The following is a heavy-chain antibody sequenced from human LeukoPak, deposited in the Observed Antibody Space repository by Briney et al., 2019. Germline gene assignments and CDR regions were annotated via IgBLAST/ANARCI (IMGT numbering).Heavy chain of an antibody. V-gene: IGHV3-23*01. D-gene: IGHD6-13*01. CDR1: GFTFNNYA. CDR2: ISGSGGST. Sequence: GSLRPSRAASGFTFNNYALRRVRQAPGKGLEWVSAISGSGGSTYYADSVKGRFTISRDNSKNTLYLQMNSLRAEDTAVYYCAKGLAVAGLHPSYYGMDVWGQGTTVTVSS. CDR3: AKGLAVAGLHPSYYGMDV. J-gene: IGHJ6*02.